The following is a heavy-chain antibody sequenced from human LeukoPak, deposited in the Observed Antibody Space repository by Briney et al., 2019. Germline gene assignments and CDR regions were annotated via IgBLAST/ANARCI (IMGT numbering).Heavy chain of an antibody. CDR1: GLTFSNHW. D-gene: IGHD6-19*01. Sequence: GGSLRLSCAASGLTFSNHWMHWVRQAPGKGLVWVSRITNDGSSTTYADSVKGRFTISRDNAKNMLYLQVNSLRADDTAIYYCAKSMTLQWRGFFDLWGRGTHVTVSS. V-gene: IGHV3-74*01. CDR3: AKSMTLQWRGFFDL. J-gene: IGHJ2*01. CDR2: ITNDGSST.